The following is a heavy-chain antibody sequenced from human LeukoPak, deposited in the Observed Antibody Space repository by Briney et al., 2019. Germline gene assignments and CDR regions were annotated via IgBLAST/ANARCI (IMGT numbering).Heavy chain of an antibody. CDR2: LSRNSDYI. CDR3: AKDRGYSYGYGYYGMDV. J-gene: IGHJ6*02. V-gene: IGHV3-21*04. CDR1: GFSFSVYA. Sequence: GGSLRLSCAASGFSFSVYAMSWVRQAPGKGLEWVSALSRNSDYIYYADSVGGRFTISRDNAKNSLYLQMNSLRAEDTAVYYCAKDRGYSYGYGYYGMDVWGQGTTVTVSS. D-gene: IGHD5-18*01.